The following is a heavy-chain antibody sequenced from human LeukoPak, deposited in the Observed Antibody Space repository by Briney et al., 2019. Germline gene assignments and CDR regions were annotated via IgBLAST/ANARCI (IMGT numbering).Heavy chain of an antibody. D-gene: IGHD3-22*01. CDR1: GYTFTGYY. Sequence: ASVKVSRKASGYTFTGYYMHWVRQAPGQGLEWMGWINPNSGGTNYAQKFQGRVTMTRDTSISTAYMELSRLRSDDTAVYYCARGLLANYYDSSGPIDYWGQGTLVTVSS. CDR2: INPNSGGT. J-gene: IGHJ4*02. V-gene: IGHV1-2*02. CDR3: ARGLLANYYDSSGPIDY.